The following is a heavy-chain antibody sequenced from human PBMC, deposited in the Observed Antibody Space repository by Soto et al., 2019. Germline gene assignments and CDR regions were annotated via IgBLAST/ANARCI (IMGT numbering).Heavy chain of an antibody. J-gene: IGHJ4*01. Sequence: QVQLQESGPGLVKPSQTLSLTCTVSGGSISSGGYYWSWIRQHPGKGLEWIGYIYYSGSTYYNPSRNIRATISVDTSKLPLSLMPGSVAAADTAVYSCAIVERIAGRPPHDFDYWGHGTVVTVSS. V-gene: IGHV4-31*03. CDR1: GGSISSGGYY. CDR2: IYYSGST. CDR3: AIVERIAGRPPHDFDY. D-gene: IGHD6-6*01.